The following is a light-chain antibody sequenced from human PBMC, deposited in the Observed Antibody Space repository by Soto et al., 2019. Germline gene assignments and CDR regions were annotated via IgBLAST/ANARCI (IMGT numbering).Light chain of an antibody. V-gene: IGLV1-47*01. Sequence: QSVLTQPPSASGTPGQRVTISCSGSSSNIGSYSVYWYQQLPGTAPKLLIYRNDQRPSGVPDRFSGSKSGTSASLAISGLRSEDEADYYCAAWDDSLRVVFGGGTKLTVL. CDR3: AAWDDSLRVV. J-gene: IGLJ2*01. CDR2: RND. CDR1: SSNIGSYS.